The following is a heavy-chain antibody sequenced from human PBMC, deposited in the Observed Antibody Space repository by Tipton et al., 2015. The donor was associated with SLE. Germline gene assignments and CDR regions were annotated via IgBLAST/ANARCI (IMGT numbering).Heavy chain of an antibody. V-gene: IGHV4-59*12. Sequence: TLSLTCNVSGDSISPYYWSWIRQPPGKGLEWIAYVYYSGITKYNPSLKSRVTISLDTSKKQFSLTVTSVTAADTAVYFCARSPEGHAGGLLGYWGRGTLVTVSS. CDR2: VYYSGIT. J-gene: IGHJ4*02. D-gene: IGHD1-26*01. CDR1: GDSISPYY. CDR3: ARSPEGHAGGLLGY.